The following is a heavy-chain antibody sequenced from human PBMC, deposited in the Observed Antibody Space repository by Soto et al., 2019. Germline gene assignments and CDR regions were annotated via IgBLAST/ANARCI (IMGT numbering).Heavy chain of an antibody. CDR1: GYKLSTCHNFTSYW. CDR2: IYPGDSDT. D-gene: IGHD2-2*01. J-gene: IGHJ6*04. CDR3: AGERGYCIIPSCSKYGMDF. V-gene: IGHV5-51*01. Sequence: PGQFLKISCKGSGYKLSTCHNFTSYWIGWVRQMPGKGLEWMGIIYPGDSDTRYSPSFQGQVTISADKSISTAYLQWSSLKASETALYYCAGERGYCIIPSCSKYGMDFWGKGTTVTVS.